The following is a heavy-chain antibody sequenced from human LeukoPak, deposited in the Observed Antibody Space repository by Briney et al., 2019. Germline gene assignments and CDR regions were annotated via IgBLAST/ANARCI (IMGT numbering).Heavy chain of an antibody. D-gene: IGHD4-17*01. CDR1: GFTLSSYE. V-gene: IGHV3-23*01. CDR3: ATSTVTDFDY. J-gene: IGHJ4*02. Sequence: PGGSLRLSCTVSGFTLSSYEMTWFRQAPGKGLEWVSSIGYGGADSHYADSVKGRFTISRDNSKNTLYLQMNSLRAEDTAVYYCATSTVTDFDYWGQGTLVTVSS. CDR2: IGYGGADS.